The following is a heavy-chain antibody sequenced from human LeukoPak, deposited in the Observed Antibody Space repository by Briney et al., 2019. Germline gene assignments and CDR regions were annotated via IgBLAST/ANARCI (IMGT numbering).Heavy chain of an antibody. Sequence: ASVKVSCKASGYTFTGYYMHWVRQAPGQGLEWMGLINPSGGSTSYAQKFQGRVTMTRDMSTSTVYMELSSLRSEDTAVYYCARGYCSGGSCWRSAFDIWGQGTMVTVSS. CDR2: INPSGGST. CDR3: ARGYCSGGSCWRSAFDI. D-gene: IGHD2-15*01. CDR1: GYTFTGYY. J-gene: IGHJ3*02. V-gene: IGHV1-46*01.